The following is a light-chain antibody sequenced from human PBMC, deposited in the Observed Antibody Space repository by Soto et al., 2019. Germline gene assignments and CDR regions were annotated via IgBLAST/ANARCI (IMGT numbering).Light chain of an antibody. Sequence: IQMTQSPYSLSASVGDRVTITCRASQGIGNYLAWYQQKPGKVPKLLIYGASTLQSGVTSRFSGSGSGTDFTLTISSLQPEDVATYYCQKYNSAPWTFGQGTKVDLK. V-gene: IGKV1-27*01. CDR3: QKYNSAPWT. CDR1: QGIGNY. CDR2: GAS. J-gene: IGKJ1*01.